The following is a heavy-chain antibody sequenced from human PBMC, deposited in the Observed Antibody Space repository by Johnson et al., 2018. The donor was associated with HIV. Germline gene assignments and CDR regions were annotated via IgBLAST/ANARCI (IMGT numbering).Heavy chain of an antibody. CDR2: IKEDGSEK. Sequence: VQLVESGGGVLRPGGSLRLSCAASGFSFSSNWMNWVRQAPGKGLEWVANIKEDGSEKYYVDSVRGRFTISRDSSKNTLYLPMNSLRAEDTAVYYCAKSTWELRHLDAFDIWGQGTMVTVSS. CDR1: GFSFSSNW. CDR3: AKSTWELRHLDAFDI. J-gene: IGHJ3*02. D-gene: IGHD1-26*01. V-gene: IGHV3-7*02.